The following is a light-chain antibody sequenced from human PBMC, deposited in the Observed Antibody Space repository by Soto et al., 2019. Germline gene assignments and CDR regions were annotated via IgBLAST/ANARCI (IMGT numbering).Light chain of an antibody. CDR3: QQRSNWPKT. V-gene: IGKV3-11*01. CDR1: QSVSSY. CDR2: DAS. Sequence: EIVLTQSPGTLSLSPGERATLSCRASQSVSSYLAWYQQKPGQAPRLLIYDASNRATGIPARFSGSGSGTEFTLSIGSLQSEDFVVYYCQQRSNWPKTFGQGTKVDIK. J-gene: IGKJ1*01.